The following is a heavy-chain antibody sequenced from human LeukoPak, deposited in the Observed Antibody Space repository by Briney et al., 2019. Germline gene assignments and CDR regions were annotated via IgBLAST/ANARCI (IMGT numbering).Heavy chain of an antibody. CDR2: IYYSGST. CDR1: GDSISSSYHY. CDR3: ARQDVHRVYGLDV. J-gene: IGHJ3*01. D-gene: IGHD5-24*01. V-gene: IGHV4-39*01. Sequence: KSSETLSLTCTVSGDSISSSYHYWGWIRQPPGKGLEWIGNIYYSGSTYYNPSLKSRVTISVDTSKSQFSLNLSSVTAADTAVYYCARQDVHRVYGLDVWGQGTMVTVS.